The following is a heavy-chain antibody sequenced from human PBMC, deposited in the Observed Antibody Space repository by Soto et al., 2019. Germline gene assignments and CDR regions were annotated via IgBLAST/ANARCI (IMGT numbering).Heavy chain of an antibody. CDR3: AKDGIPWNGRNDAIDI. J-gene: IGHJ3*02. CDR2: IGGANTDP. D-gene: IGHD1-1*01. Sequence: EVQLLESGGGLVQPGGSLRLSCAASGFTFSDYAMRWVRQAPGKGLEWVSAIGGANTDPNYADSVRGRFTISRDNSRNTLYMQLNNLRAEDTAGYYCAKDGIPWNGRNDAIDIWGQGTMVTVSS. V-gene: IGHV3-23*01. CDR1: GFTFSDYA.